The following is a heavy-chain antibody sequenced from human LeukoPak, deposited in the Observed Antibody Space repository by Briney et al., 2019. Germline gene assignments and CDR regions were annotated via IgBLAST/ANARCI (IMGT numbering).Heavy chain of an antibody. D-gene: IGHD6-19*01. CDR2: ISAYNGNT. J-gene: IGHJ4*02. V-gene: IGHV1-18*01. CDR1: GYTFTNYG. CDR3: ARDDGAVAAPAPFDY. Sequence: GASVKVSCKASGYTFTNYGISWVRQAPGQGLEWMGWISAYNGNTNYAQKLQGRVTMTTDTSTTTAYMELRSLRSDDTAVYYCARDDGAVAAPAPFDYWGQGTLVTVSS.